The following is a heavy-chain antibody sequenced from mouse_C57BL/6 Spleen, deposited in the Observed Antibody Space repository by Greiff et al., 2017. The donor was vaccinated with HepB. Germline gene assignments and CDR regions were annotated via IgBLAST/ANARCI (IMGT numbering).Heavy chain of an antibody. V-gene: IGHV3-6*01. CDR2: ISYDGSN. CDR1: GYSITSGYY. J-gene: IGHJ3*01. Sequence: EVQVVESGPGLVKPSQSLSLTCSVTGYSITSGYYWNWIRQFPGNKLEWMGYISYDGSNNYNPSLKNRISITRDTSKNQFFLKLNSVTTEDTATYYCARADDGYFVWFAYWGQGTLVTVSA. D-gene: IGHD2-3*01. CDR3: ARADDGYFVWFAY.